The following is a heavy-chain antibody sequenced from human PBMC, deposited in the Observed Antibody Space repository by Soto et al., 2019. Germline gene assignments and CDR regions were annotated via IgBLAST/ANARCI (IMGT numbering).Heavy chain of an antibody. V-gene: IGHV3-48*03. J-gene: IGHJ4*02. Sequence: PGWSLRLSWAASGLTVSTYEMNWVRQAGGRGLEGGSYIRGGGRPIVYADSVKGRFTISRDNAKNSLYLQMNTLRDEDPAIYYCASKIFGTTYLDYWGQRALVTLSS. CDR1: GLTVSTYE. CDR3: ASKIFGTTYLDY. CDR2: IRGGGRPI. D-gene: IGHD1-7*01.